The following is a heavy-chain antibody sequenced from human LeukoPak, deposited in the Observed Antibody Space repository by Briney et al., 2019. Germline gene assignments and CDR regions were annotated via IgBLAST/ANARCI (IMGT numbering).Heavy chain of an antibody. CDR2: IRSSSTYI. D-gene: IGHD3-16*01. CDR1: GFPFGYYN. Sequence: GGSLRLSCAASGFPFGYYNMNWVRQAPGKGLQWVSSIRSSSTYIYYADSVKGRFTVSRDDAKNSLYLQMNSLRADDTAVYYCARDGGYYYMDVWGKGTTVTVSS. V-gene: IGHV3-21*01. CDR3: ARDGGYYYMDV. J-gene: IGHJ6*03.